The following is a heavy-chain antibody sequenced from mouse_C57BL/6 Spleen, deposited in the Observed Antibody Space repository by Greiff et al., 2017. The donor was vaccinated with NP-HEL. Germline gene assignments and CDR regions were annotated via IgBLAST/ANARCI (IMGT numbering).Heavy chain of an antibody. CDR1: GFNIKDYY. CDR2: IDPEDGEN. CDR3: ARGDYGYDGGAMDY. Sequence: EVKLQESGAELVKPGASVKLSCTASGFNIKDYYMHWVKQRHEQGLEWIGRIDPEDGENKYAPKFQGKATITADTSSNTSYLQLSSLTSEDTAVYYCARGDYGYDGGAMDYWGQGTSVTVSS. J-gene: IGHJ4*01. D-gene: IGHD2-2*01. V-gene: IGHV14-2*01.